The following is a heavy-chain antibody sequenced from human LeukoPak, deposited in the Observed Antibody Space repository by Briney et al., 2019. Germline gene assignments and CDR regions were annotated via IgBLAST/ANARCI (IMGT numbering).Heavy chain of an antibody. D-gene: IGHD1-1*01. CDR3: AKDSWSRGDDAFDI. CDR2: IWYDGSNK. V-gene: IGHV3-33*06. J-gene: IGHJ3*02. CDR1: GFTFSSYG. Sequence: PGGSQRLSCAASGFTFSSYGMHWVRQAPGKGLEWVAVIWYDGSNKYYADSVKGRFTISRDNSKNTLYLQMNSLRAEDTAVYYCAKDSWSRGDDAFDIWGQGTMVTVSS.